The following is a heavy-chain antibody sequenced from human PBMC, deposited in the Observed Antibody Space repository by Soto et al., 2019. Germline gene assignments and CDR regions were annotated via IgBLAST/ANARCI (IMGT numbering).Heavy chain of an antibody. V-gene: IGHV1-8*01. CDR3: ARGRGKPRNWFGP. D-gene: IGHD6-25*01. Sequence: ASVNVSCKASGYTFTSYDINWVHQATGQGLELMGWMNPNSGNTGYAQKFQGRGTMTRSXXXXXAXIXPXXXXAEXTAVYYCARGRGKPRNWFGPWGQGTLETVSS. CDR1: GYTFTSYD. CDR2: MNPNSGNT. J-gene: IGHJ5*02.